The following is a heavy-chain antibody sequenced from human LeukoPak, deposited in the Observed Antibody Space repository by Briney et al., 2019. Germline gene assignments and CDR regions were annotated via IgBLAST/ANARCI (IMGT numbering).Heavy chain of an antibody. J-gene: IGHJ5*02. CDR1: GYTFTDYY. CDR3: ARGGIVGVYNWFDP. V-gene: IGHV1-2*02. D-gene: IGHD1-26*01. CDR2: INPNSGGT. Sequence: GASVKVSCKASGYTFTDYYIHWVRQAPGQGLEWTGWINPNSGGTNYAQKLQGRVTMTRDTSISTAYMELSRLRSDDTAVYYCARGGIVGVYNWFDPWGQGTLVTVSS.